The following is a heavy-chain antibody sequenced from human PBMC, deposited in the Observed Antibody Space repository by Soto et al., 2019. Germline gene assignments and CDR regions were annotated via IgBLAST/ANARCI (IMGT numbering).Heavy chain of an antibody. Sequence: EEHLVESGVDLVQPGGSLRLSCADSGFSFSSTWMTWVRQAPGKGLEWVDHIKEDRSEKRYVDSVKGGLTISRENNKNSVYLIMNCLRVDVLGGYYCAIDIPGASSPYF. CDR3: AIDIPGASSPYF. J-gene: IGHJ4*01. V-gene: IGHV3-7*01. D-gene: IGHD1-26*01. CDR2: IKEDRSEK. CDR1: GFSFSSTW.